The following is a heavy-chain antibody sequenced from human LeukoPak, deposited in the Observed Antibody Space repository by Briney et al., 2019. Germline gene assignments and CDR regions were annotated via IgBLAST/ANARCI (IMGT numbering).Heavy chain of an antibody. CDR2: ISYDGSNK. CDR1: GFTFSSYA. Sequence: PGGSLRLSCAASGFTFSSYAMHWVRQAPGKGLEWVAVISYDGSNKYYADSVKGRFTISRDNSKNTLYLQINSLRDDDTALYYCTGEGGGYCTGTSCFYDAFSLWGQGTMVTVSS. J-gene: IGHJ3*01. CDR3: TGEGGGYCTGTSCFYDAFSL. D-gene: IGHD2-2*03. V-gene: IGHV3-30-3*01.